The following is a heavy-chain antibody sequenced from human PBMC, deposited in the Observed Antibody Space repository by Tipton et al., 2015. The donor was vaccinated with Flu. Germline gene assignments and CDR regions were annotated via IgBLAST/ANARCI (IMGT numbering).Heavy chain of an antibody. D-gene: IGHD2-15*01. CDR3: AREGSAGGNFDS. CDR1: GYSFTSYS. J-gene: IGHJ4*02. Sequence: QVQLVQSGAEVKKPGASVKVSCKASGYSFTSYSMHWVRKAPGQGLEWMGIINPSGGSTSPSQKFQGRVTMTRDTSTSTVYMELKSLRSDDTAVYYCAREGSAGGNFDSWGQGILVTVSS. V-gene: IGHV1-46*01. CDR2: INPSGGST.